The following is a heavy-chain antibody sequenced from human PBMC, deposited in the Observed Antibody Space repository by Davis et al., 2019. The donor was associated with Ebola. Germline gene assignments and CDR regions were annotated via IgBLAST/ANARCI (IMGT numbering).Heavy chain of an antibody. J-gene: IGHJ6*02. CDR2: IYSGGST. Sequence: GGSLRLSCAASGFTVSSNYMSWVRQAPGKGLEWVSVIYSGGSTYYADSVKGRFTISRDNSKNTLYLQMNSLRAEDTAVYYCTRPAIYGGYYGMDVWGQGTTVTVSS. CDR1: GFTVSSNY. CDR3: TRPAIYGGYYGMDV. D-gene: IGHD4-23*01. V-gene: IGHV3-53*01.